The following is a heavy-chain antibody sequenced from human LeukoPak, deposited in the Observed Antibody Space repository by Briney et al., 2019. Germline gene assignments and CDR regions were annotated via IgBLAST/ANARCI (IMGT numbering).Heavy chain of an antibody. V-gene: IGHV4-59*01. CDR1: GGSISYYY. CDR3: ARVSSMVYATEYYYYMDV. J-gene: IGHJ6*03. D-gene: IGHD2-8*01. CDR2: IYYSGST. Sequence: SETLSLTCTVSGGSISYYYWSWIRQPPGKGLEWIGYIYYSGSTNYNPSLKSRVTISVDTSKNQFSLKLSSVTAADTAVYYCARVSSMVYATEYYYYMDVWGKGTTVTVSS.